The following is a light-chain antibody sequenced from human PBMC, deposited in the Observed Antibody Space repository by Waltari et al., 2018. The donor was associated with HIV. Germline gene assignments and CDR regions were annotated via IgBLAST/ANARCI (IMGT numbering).Light chain of an antibody. CDR3: AVWDDSLRSVL. CDR2: TNI. V-gene: IGLV1-44*01. Sequence: QSVLTQPPSASGTPGQRVNISCSGGSSNIGSTPVTWYRQFPGEAPKLLIYTNIQRPSGVPDRFSGSKSGTSASLAISGLQSEDEADFYCAVWDDSLRSVLFGGGTRLTVL. CDR1: SSNIGSTP. J-gene: IGLJ3*02.